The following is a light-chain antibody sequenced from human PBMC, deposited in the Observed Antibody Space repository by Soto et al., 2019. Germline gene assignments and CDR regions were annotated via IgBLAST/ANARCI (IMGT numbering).Light chain of an antibody. CDR2: SAS. Sequence: DIQLTQSPSSLSASVGDRVTLTCRASHSMSDSLNWYQQKSGKAPKLLIYSASTLEIGVPSRFSGSGSGIDFTLTINNLQPEDFGTYFCQQSYSNSYSFGQGTTLEIK. CDR3: QQSYSNSYS. V-gene: IGKV1-39*01. CDR1: HSMSDS. J-gene: IGKJ2*01.